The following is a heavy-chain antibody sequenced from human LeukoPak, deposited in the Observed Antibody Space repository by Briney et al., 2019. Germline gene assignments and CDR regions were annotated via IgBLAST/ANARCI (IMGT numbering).Heavy chain of an antibody. Sequence: PGGSLRLSCAASGFTFSSYGMHWVRQAPGKGLEWVAFIRYDGSNKYYADSVKGRFSISRDNSKDTLYLQMNGLRAEDTAVYHCTRGSLGSEDAFDMWGQGTLVIVSS. V-gene: IGHV3-30*02. D-gene: IGHD3-10*01. CDR3: TRGSLGSEDAFDM. CDR1: GFTFSSYG. CDR2: IRYDGSNK. J-gene: IGHJ3*02.